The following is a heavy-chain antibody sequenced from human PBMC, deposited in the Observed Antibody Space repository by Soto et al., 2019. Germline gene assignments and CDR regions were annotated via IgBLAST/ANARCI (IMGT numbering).Heavy chain of an antibody. Sequence: QVHLVQSGVEVKTPGASVKVSCQASGSPFFTNDISWGRQAPGQGLEWMGWISTYSGDTKYAQKFQGRVTMTTDTSTTTAYLELRSLRSDDTAVYYCARHHGPTTSENWFDPWGQGTLVTVSS. J-gene: IGHJ5*02. CDR3: ARHHGPTTSENWFDP. V-gene: IGHV1-18*01. D-gene: IGHD5-12*01. CDR1: GSPFFTND. CDR2: ISTYSGDT.